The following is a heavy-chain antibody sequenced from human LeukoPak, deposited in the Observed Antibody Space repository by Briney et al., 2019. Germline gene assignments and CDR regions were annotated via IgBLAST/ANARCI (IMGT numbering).Heavy chain of an antibody. V-gene: IGHV3-21*01. CDR2: ISSSSSYI. Sequence: GSLRLSCAASGFTFSSYSMNWVRQAPGKGLEWVSSISSSSSYIYYADSVKGRFTISRDNAKNSLYLQMNSLRAEDTAVYYCARDMVRGVTTTVNWFDPWGQGTLVTVSS. CDR1: GFTFSSYS. J-gene: IGHJ5*02. D-gene: IGHD3-10*01. CDR3: ARDMVRGVTTTVNWFDP.